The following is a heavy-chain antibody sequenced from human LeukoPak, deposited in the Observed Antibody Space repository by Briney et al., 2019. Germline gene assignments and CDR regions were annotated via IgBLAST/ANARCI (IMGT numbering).Heavy chain of an antibody. Sequence: SETLSLTCAVYGGSFSGYYWSWIRQPPGKGLEWIGEINHSGSTNYNPSLKSRVTISVDTSKNQFSLKLSSVTAADTGVYYCARLLFDPWGQGTLVTVSS. CDR2: INHSGST. CDR1: GGSFSGYY. CDR3: ARLLFDP. J-gene: IGHJ5*02. V-gene: IGHV4-34*01.